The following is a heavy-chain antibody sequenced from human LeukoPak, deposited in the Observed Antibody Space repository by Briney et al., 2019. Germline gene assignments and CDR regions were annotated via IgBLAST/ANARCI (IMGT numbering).Heavy chain of an antibody. J-gene: IGHJ4*02. CDR1: GGSSSGYY. Sequence: SETLSLTCAVYGGSSSGYYWSWIRQPPGKGLEWIGEINHSGSTNYNPSLKSRVTISVDTSKNQFSLKLSSVTAADTAVYYCARGRYPRRYGSGINYFDYWGQGTLVTVSS. CDR3: ARGRYPRRYGSGINYFDY. D-gene: IGHD3-10*01. V-gene: IGHV4-34*01. CDR2: INHSGST.